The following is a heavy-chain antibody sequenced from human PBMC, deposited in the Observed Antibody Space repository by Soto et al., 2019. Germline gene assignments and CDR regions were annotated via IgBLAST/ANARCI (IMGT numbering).Heavy chain of an antibody. CDR3: ASWGGPAGAFDV. CDR1: GFTVSSNY. Sequence: EVQLVESGGGLVQPGGSLRLSCAASGFTVSSNYMSWVRQAPGKGLEWVSGIYSGGSTYYADSVKCRFTICRDNSKNTLYLQMTGLRAEDTAVYYCASWGGPAGAFDVWGQGTMVTVS. J-gene: IGHJ3*01. CDR2: IYSGGST. V-gene: IGHV3-66*01. D-gene: IGHD2-21*01.